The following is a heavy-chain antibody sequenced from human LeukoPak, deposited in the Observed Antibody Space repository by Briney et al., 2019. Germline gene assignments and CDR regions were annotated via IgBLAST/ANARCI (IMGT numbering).Heavy chain of an antibody. D-gene: IGHD3-22*01. Sequence: GGSLRLSCAASGFTFSSYAMSWVRQAPGKGLEWVSAISGSGGSTYYADSVKGRFTISRDNSKNTLYLQMNGLRAEDTAVYYCAKDLKYYYDSSGYSDYWGQGTLVTVSS. V-gene: IGHV3-23*01. CDR2: ISGSGGST. CDR3: AKDLKYYYDSSGYSDY. CDR1: GFTFSSYA. J-gene: IGHJ4*02.